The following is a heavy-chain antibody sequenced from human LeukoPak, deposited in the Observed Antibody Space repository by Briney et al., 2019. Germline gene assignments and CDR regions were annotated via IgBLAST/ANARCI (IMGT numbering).Heavy chain of an antibody. CDR1: GFTSSSYS. J-gene: IGHJ5*02. Sequence: GGSLRLSCAASGFTSSSYSTNWVRQAPGKGLEWVSSISSSSSYIYYADSVKGRFTISRDNAKNSLYLQMNSLRAEDTAVYYCARAPWSSTPNWFDPWGQGTLVTVSS. V-gene: IGHV3-21*01. CDR3: ARAPWSSTPNWFDP. CDR2: ISSSSSYI. D-gene: IGHD6-13*01.